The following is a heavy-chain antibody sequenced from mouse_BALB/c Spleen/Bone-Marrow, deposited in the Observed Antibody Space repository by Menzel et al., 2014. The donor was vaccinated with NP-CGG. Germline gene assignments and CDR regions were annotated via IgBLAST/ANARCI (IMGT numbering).Heavy chain of an antibody. Sequence: QVHVKQSGAELVKPGTSVRLSCKASGYTFTTYYIYWVKQRAGQGLEWIGEINPSNGGTNFNEKYKSKATLTVDKSSSTSYMQLSSLTSEDSAVYYCTRDGHNYYAMDYWGQGTSATVSS. V-gene: IGHV1-53*01. J-gene: IGHJ4*01. CDR3: TRDGHNYYAMDY. CDR2: INPSNGGT. D-gene: IGHD2-3*01. CDR1: GYTFTTYY.